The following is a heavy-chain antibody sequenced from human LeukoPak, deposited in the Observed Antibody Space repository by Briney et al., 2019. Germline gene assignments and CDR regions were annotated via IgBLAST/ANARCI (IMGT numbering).Heavy chain of an antibody. J-gene: IGHJ4*02. V-gene: IGHV1-69-2*01. CDR1: GYTFTDYY. Sequence: GASVKISCKVSGYTFTDYYMHWVQQAPGKGLEWLGLVDPEDSRTIYAEKFQGRVTITADKSTSTAYMELSSLRSEDTAVYYCARESYYGSGSYPDYWGQGTLVTVSS. CDR2: VDPEDSRT. D-gene: IGHD3-10*01. CDR3: ARESYYGSGSYPDY.